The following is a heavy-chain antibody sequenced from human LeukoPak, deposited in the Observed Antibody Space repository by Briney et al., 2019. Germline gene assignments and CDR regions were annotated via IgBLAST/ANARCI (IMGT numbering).Heavy chain of an antibody. V-gene: IGHV3-74*01. D-gene: IGHD2-8*01. J-gene: IGHJ4*02. CDR2: INSDGSST. Sequence: GGSLRLSCAASGFTFSSYWMHWVRQAPGKGLVWVSRINSDGSSTSYADSVKGRFTISRDNAKNTLYLQMNSLRAEDTAVYYCASAGPRAYYYFDYWGQGTLVTVSS. CDR1: GFTFSSYW. CDR3: ASAGPRAYYYFDY.